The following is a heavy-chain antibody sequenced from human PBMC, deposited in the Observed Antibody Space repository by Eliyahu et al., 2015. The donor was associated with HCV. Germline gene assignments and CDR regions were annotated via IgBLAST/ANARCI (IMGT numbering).Heavy chain of an antibody. CDR3: ASRLASSGYSYAF. J-gene: IGHJ4*02. CDR1: VGSISTSTS. CDR2: IHYSGSP. V-gene: IGHV4/OR15-8*01. D-gene: IGHD5-18*01. Sequence: QLQESGPGLVKPSETLSLTCAVSVGSISTSTSRKGLEWIGDIHYSGSPNYNPSLMSRVTISVDVSKNQFSLELSSVTAADTAVYYCASRLASSGYSYAFWGQGVLVTVSS.